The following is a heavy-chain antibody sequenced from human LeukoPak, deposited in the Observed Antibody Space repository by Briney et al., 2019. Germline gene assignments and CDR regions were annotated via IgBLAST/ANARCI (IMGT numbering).Heavy chain of an antibody. CDR3: AKVHCISTNCNHIWTYFDY. V-gene: IGHV1-46*01. J-gene: IGHJ4*02. Sequence: ASVKVSCKASGYTFTSYYTHWVRQAPGQGLEWMGIINPSGGSTSYAQKFQGRVTMTRDTSTSTVYMELSSLRSDDTAVYYCAKVHCISTNCNHIWTYFDYWGQGTLVTVSS. CDR2: INPSGGST. CDR1: GYTFTSYY. D-gene: IGHD2-2*01.